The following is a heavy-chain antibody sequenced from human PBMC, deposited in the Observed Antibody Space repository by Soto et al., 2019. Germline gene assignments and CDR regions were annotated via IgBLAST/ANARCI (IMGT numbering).Heavy chain of an antibody. D-gene: IGHD4-17*01. Sequence: PSETLSLTCTVSGGSMRSTNYYWGWIRQPPGKGLEWIGNVFFNGITFYKPSLESRVSISVDTSKSQFSLRLNSVTAADTAVYYCVRQVGDYYFDQCGQGSLVTVSS. CDR1: GGSMRSTNYY. V-gene: IGHV4-39*01. CDR2: VFFNGIT. CDR3: VRQVGDYYFDQ. J-gene: IGHJ4*02.